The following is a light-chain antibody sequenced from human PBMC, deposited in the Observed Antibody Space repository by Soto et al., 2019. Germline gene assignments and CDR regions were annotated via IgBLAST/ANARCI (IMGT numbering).Light chain of an antibody. CDR2: GAS. CDR3: QQYGSSPLT. J-gene: IGKJ4*01. CDR1: QSVSSIF. V-gene: IGKV3-20*01. Sequence: EIVLTQSPGTLSLSPGERATLFCRASQSVSSIFLAWYQQKPGQTPRLLVHGASSRATGIPDRFSGSGSGTDFTLTISRLEPEDFAVYYCQQYGSSPLTFGGGTKVDIK.